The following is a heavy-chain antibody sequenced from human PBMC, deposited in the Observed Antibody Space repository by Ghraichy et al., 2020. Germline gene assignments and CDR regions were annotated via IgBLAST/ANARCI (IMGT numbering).Heavy chain of an antibody. CDR2: MSDDGSKI. Sequence: GGSLRLSCAASGFTFSAYNMHWVRQAPGKGLEWLADMSDDGSKIHYADSVKGRFTISRDNSKNTIYLQMNSVRVEDTAMFYCARGNYGFDYWGQGTLVTVS. CDR1: GFTFSAYN. D-gene: IGHD3-10*01. V-gene: IGHV3-30*04. J-gene: IGHJ4*02. CDR3: ARGNYGFDY.